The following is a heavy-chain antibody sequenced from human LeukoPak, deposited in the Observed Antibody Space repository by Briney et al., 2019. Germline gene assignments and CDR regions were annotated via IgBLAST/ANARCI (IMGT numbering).Heavy chain of an antibody. Sequence: SVKVSCKASGGTFSSYAISWVRQAPGQGLEWMGRIIPILGIANYAQKFQGRVTITADKSTSTAYMELSSLRSEDTAVYYCAKDRAVATISPLVYWGQGTLVTVSS. V-gene: IGHV1-69*04. D-gene: IGHD5-12*01. CDR2: IIPILGIA. CDR3: AKDRAVATISPLVY. CDR1: GGTFSSYA. J-gene: IGHJ4*02.